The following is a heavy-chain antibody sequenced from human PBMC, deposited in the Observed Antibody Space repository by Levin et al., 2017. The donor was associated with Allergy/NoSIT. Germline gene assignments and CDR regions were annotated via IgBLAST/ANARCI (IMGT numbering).Heavy chain of an antibody. CDR1: GGSISSSSYY. Sequence: LSCPVSGGSISSSSYYWGWIRQPPGKGLEWIGSIFYSGSSYFNPSLKSRVPISVDPSKNQFSLTLSSVTAADTAVYYCARHARAAAVDAFDIWGQGTMVTVSS. CDR2: IFYSGSS. D-gene: IGHD6-13*01. V-gene: IGHV4-39*01. J-gene: IGHJ3*02. CDR3: ARHARAAAVDAFDI.